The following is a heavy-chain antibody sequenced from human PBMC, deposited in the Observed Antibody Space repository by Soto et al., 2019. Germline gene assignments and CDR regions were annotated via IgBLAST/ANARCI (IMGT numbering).Heavy chain of an antibody. CDR2: ISSSSSYI. V-gene: IGHV3-21*01. CDR3: ARDTRYCSSTSCYGRLGYYYYGMDV. D-gene: IGHD2-2*01. CDR1: GFTFSSYS. J-gene: IGHJ6*02. Sequence: LRLSCAASGFTFSSYSMNWVRQAPGKGLEWVSSISSSSSYIYYADSVKGRFTISRDNAKNSLYLQMNSLRAEDTAVYYCARDTRYCSSTSCYGRLGYYYYGMDVWGQGTTVTVSS.